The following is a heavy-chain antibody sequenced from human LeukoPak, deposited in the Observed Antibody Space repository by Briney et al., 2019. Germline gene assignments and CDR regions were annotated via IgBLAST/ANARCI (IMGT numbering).Heavy chain of an antibody. J-gene: IGHJ4*02. CDR1: GGSISSYY. CDR3: AGRRGYSYGYDY. V-gene: IGHV4-59*08. Sequence: PSETLSLTCTVSGGSISSYYWSWIRQPPGKGLEWIGCIYYSGSTNYNPSLKSRVTISVDTSKNQFSLKLSSVTAADTAAYYCAGRRGYSYGYDYWGQGTLVTVSS. CDR2: IYYSGST. D-gene: IGHD5-18*01.